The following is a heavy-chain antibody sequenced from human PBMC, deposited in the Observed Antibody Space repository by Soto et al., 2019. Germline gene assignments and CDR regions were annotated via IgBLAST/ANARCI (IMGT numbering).Heavy chain of an antibody. J-gene: IGHJ4*02. CDR3: AREPSI. Sequence: QVQLQESGPGLVKPSQTLSLPCTVSGGSISSGGYYWSSIRQHPGNGLEWIGYIYYSGSTYYNPSLKRRVTISVDTSTNQFSMKLSSVTAADTAMYYCAREPSIWGQGTLVTVSS. CDR2: IYYSGST. V-gene: IGHV4-31*03. CDR1: GGSISSGGYY.